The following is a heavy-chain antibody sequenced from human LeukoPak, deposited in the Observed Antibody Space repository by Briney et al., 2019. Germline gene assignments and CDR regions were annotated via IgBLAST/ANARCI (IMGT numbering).Heavy chain of an antibody. Sequence: GGSLRLSCAASGFTFSSYEMNWVRQAPGKGLEWVANIKQDGSEKYYVDSVKGRFTISRDNAKNSLYLQMNSLRAEDTAVYYCARTGENSGCYYYYMDVWGKGTTVTVSS. J-gene: IGHJ6*03. CDR2: IKQDGSEK. CDR1: GFTFSSYE. CDR3: ARTGENSGCYYYYMDV. V-gene: IGHV3-7*01. D-gene: IGHD3-16*01.